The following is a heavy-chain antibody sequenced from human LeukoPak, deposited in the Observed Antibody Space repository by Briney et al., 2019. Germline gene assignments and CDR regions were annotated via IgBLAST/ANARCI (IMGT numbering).Heavy chain of an antibody. CDR1: GGSISSYY. J-gene: IGHJ4*02. CDR3: ARADCSGGSCYFDY. V-gene: IGHV4-59*01. Sequence: SETLSLTCTVSGGSISSYYWSWIRQPPGKGLEWIAYIYYSGSTNYNPSLKSRVTISVDTSKNQFSLKLSSVTAADTAVYYCARADCSGGSCYFDYWGRGTLVTVSS. CDR2: IYYSGST. D-gene: IGHD2-15*01.